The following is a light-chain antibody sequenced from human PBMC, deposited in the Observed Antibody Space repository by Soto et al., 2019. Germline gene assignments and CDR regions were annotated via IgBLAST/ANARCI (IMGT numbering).Light chain of an antibody. J-gene: IGKJ3*01. V-gene: IGKV3-15*01. CDR3: QQYNNRPPGAT. CDR1: LTVSNN. CDR2: YAS. Sequence: DIVMTQSPATLSVSPGERATLSCRASLTVSNNLAWYQQKPGQAPRLLIYYASTRATGIPDRFSGSGSVKDFTLTISSVQSEDVAVYYCQQYNNRPPGATFGPGTRVDIK.